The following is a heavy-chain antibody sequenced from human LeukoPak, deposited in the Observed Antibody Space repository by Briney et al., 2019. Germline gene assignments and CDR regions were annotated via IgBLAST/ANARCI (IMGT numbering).Heavy chain of an antibody. CDR1: GFTFSSYT. Sequence: KPGGSLRLSCAASGFTFSSYTMTWVRQAPGKGLEWVGRVKDKTGGGTKDYAAPVKVRFTISRDDSKTTLYLQMNSLKTEDTAVYYCTTLYYYGSGGRYKEYYDYWGQGTLVTVSS. D-gene: IGHD3-10*01. J-gene: IGHJ4*02. CDR2: VKDKTGGGTK. V-gene: IGHV3-15*01. CDR3: TTLYYYGSGGRYKEYYDY.